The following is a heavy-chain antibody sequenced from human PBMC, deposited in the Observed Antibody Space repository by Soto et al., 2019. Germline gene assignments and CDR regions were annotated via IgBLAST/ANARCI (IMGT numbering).Heavy chain of an antibody. D-gene: IGHD6-6*01. J-gene: IGHJ3*02. CDR3: ASSRKAARKRYEAFDI. V-gene: IGHV5-51*01. CDR1: GYSFTTYW. CDR2: IYPGDSDT. Sequence: GESLKISCERSGYSFTTYWICCVRQMPGKSVECMGMIYPGDSDTRYSPSFQGQVTNSADKSISTAYLQWSSLKASDTAMYYCASSRKAARKRYEAFDIWGQGTMVTV.